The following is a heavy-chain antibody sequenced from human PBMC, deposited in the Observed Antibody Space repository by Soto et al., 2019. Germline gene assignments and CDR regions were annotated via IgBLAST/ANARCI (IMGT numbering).Heavy chain of an antibody. CDR2: IYDTGSA. Sequence: PSETLSLTCSVSGGSIRSGDYYWSWIRQPPGKGPEWIGYIYDTGSAYYNPSLESRVTMSVDTSKNQISLKLSSVTAADTAVYYCARVPFPYYYDSSGPFDYWGQGTLVTVSS. V-gene: IGHV4-30-4*01. J-gene: IGHJ4*02. CDR1: GGSIRSGDYY. CDR3: ARVPFPYYYDSSGPFDY. D-gene: IGHD3-22*01.